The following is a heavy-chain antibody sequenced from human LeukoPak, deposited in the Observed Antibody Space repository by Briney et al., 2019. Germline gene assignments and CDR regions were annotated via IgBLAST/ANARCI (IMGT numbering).Heavy chain of an antibody. Sequence: GESLKISCKGSGYSFTSYWIGWVRQMPGKGLEWMGIIYPGDSDTRYSPSFQGQVTISADKSISTAYLQWSSQKASDTAMYYCARHGPNPFGSSSLYFDYWGQGTLVTVSS. D-gene: IGHD6-6*01. V-gene: IGHV5-51*01. CDR2: IYPGDSDT. J-gene: IGHJ4*02. CDR1: GYSFTSYW. CDR3: ARHGPNPFGSSSLYFDY.